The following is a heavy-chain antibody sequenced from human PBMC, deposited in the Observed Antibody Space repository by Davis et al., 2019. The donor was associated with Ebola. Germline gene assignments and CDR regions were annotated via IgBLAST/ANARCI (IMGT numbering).Heavy chain of an antibody. D-gene: IGHD1-1*01. J-gene: IGHJ4*02. CDR2: ISSSGSTI. CDR3: ARRAFDNYYFDY. CDR1: GFTFSDYY. Sequence: GESLKISCAASGFTFSDYYMSWIRQAPGKGLEWVSYISSSGSTIYYADSVKGRFTISRDNAKNTLYLQMNSLRVEDTAVYYCARRAFDNYYFDYWGQGTLVTVSS. V-gene: IGHV3-11*01.